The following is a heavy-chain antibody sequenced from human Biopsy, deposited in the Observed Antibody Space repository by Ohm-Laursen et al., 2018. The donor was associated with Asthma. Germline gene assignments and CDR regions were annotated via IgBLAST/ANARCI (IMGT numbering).Heavy chain of an antibody. CDR1: GFTLTTYA. Sequence: SLRLSCAASGFTLTTYAIHWVRQAPGKGLEWVAVISYDGSTKYSADSVKGRFIVSRDISKNILSLQMNSLRAEDTAVYYCAREGHEYCSSTSCASFDYWGQGTLVTVSS. D-gene: IGHD2-2*01. CDR3: AREGHEYCSSTSCASFDY. CDR2: ISYDGSTK. J-gene: IGHJ4*02. V-gene: IGHV3-30*03.